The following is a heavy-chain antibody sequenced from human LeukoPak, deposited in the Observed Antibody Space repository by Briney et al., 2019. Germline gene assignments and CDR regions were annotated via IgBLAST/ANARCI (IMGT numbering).Heavy chain of an antibody. CDR2: IYYSGNT. D-gene: IGHD4-17*01. CDR1: GGSISSSRYY. V-gene: IGHV4-39*01. Sequence: SETLSLTCTVSGGSISSSRYYWGWIRQPPGKGLEWIGSIYYSGNTYYSPSLKSRVTMSVDTFKNQFSLKLTPVTAATTAVYXXXRPTTFYYXYMDVWGKGTTVTVSS. J-gene: IGHJ6*03. CDR3: XRPTTFYYXYMDV.